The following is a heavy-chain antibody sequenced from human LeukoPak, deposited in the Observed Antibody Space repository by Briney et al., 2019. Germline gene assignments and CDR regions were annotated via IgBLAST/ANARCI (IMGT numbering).Heavy chain of an antibody. CDR3: AKDLRAREGYLDY. CDR2: ISDSSGST. V-gene: IGHV3-23*01. CDR1: GFTFTSYA. J-gene: IGHJ4*02. Sequence: GGSLRLSCAASGFTFTSYAMSWVRQAPGTGLECVSSISDSSGSTYYADSVKGRFTISRDNSKNTVYLQMNSLRAEDTAVYYCAKDLRAREGYLDYWGQGTLVTVSS. D-gene: IGHD1-26*01.